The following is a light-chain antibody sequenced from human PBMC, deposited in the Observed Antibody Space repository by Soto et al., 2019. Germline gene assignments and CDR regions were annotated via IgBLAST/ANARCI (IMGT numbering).Light chain of an antibody. Sequence: EIVLTQSPATLSLSPGERATLSCRASQSVSSYLAWSQQKPGQAPRLPIYDASNRATGIPARFSGSGSGTDFTLTISSLELEDFAVYYCQQRSNWPLTFGGGTKVEIK. CDR2: DAS. J-gene: IGKJ4*01. CDR3: QQRSNWPLT. CDR1: QSVSSY. V-gene: IGKV3-11*01.